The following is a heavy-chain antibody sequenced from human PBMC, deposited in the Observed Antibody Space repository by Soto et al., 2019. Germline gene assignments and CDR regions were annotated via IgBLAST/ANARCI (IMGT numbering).Heavy chain of an antibody. CDR3: AKYFDIDAFDI. Sequence: EGRLVESGGGLVESGGSLRLSCTASGFRFDTAWMNWVRQKPGKGLEWVGRVKSQTNGGTSDYIDPVKGRFTISRDDSKNTLFLRMSSLTTEDTGIYYCAKYFDIDAFDIWGQGTMVTVFS. CDR2: VKSQTNGGTS. CDR1: GFRFDTAW. V-gene: IGHV3-15*07. D-gene: IGHD3-22*01. J-gene: IGHJ3*02.